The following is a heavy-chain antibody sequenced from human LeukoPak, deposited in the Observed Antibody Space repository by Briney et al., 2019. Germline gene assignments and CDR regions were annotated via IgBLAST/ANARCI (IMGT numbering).Heavy chain of an antibody. CDR2: INHRGST. V-gene: IGHV4-34*01. CDR3: ARGVLVGATRKFDY. CDR1: GGSFSGYY. J-gene: IGHJ4*02. Sequence: SETLSLTCAVYGGSFSGYYWSWIRQPPGKGLEWIGEINHRGSTNYNPSLKSRVTISVDTSKNQFSLKLSSVTAADTAVYYCARGVLVGATRKFDYWGQGTLVTVSS. D-gene: IGHD1-26*01.